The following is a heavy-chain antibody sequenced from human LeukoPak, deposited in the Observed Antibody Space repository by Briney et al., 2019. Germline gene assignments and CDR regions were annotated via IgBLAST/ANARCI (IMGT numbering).Heavy chain of an antibody. CDR2: IYTRGST. CDR3: AKGRGYGSANPFDY. V-gene: IGHV4-61*02. CDR1: EDSIISDNYH. Sequence: NSSETLSLTCSVSEDSIISDNYHWNWIRQPAGKGLEWIGRIYTRGSTNYSPSLKRRLTILIDTSKRHFSMNLTYVTAADTAVYYCAKGRGYGSANPFDYWGQGTLVTVSS. D-gene: IGHD3-10*01. J-gene: IGHJ4*02.